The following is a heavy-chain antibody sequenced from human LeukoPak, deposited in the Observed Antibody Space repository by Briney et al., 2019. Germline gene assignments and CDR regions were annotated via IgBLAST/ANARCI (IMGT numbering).Heavy chain of an antibody. D-gene: IGHD6-6*01. CDR2: INHSGST. J-gene: IGHJ4*02. Sequence: SETLSLTCAVYGGSFSGYYWSWICQPPGKGLEWIGEINHSGSTNYNPSLKSRVTISVDTSKNQFSLKLSSVTAADTAVYYCARRIAARPRGKGLFIDYWGQGTLVTVSS. CDR1: GGSFSGYY. V-gene: IGHV4-34*01. CDR3: ARRIAARPRGKGLFIDY.